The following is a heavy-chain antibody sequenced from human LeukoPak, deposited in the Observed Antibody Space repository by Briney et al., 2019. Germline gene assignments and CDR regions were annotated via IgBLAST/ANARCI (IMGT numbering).Heavy chain of an antibody. CDR1: GLAFSAYK. D-gene: IGHD6-19*01. CDR3: AVVAGTGY. J-gene: IGHJ4*02. Sequence: PGGSLRLSCAASGLAFSAYKMHWVRQAPRKGLVWVSRISTDGYTTDYADFVQGRFTASRDNTKNTWSLEMNSLRAEDTAVYYCAVVAGTGYWGQGTLVTVSS. CDR2: ISTDGYTT. V-gene: IGHV3-74*01.